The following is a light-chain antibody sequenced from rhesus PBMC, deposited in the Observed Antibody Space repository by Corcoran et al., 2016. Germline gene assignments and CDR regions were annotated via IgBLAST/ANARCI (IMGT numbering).Light chain of an antibody. J-gene: IGKJ4*01. V-gene: IGKV2-78*01. CDR1: QSLLDSDGYTH. CDR3: MQTLQTPLT. CDR2: LVS. Sequence: DIVMTQTPLSLPVTPGEPASISCRSSQSLLDSDGYTHLHWYLQKPGQSPQLLIYLVSNRASGVPDRFSGTGSGTEFTLKISRGEAEDVGVYYCMQTLQTPLTVGGGTKVEIK.